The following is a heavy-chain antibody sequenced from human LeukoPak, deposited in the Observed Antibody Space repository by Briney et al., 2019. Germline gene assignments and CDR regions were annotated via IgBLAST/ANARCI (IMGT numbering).Heavy chain of an antibody. J-gene: IGHJ5*02. CDR1: GLTFNDYY. V-gene: IGHV3-11*01. CDR3: ATDGAGFDT. Sequence: GGSLRLSCAASGLTFNDYYMSWIRQAPGKGLEWLSYINIGGTNTHYADSAKGRFTISRDNAKKSLYSEMNNLRAEDTAVYYCATDGAGFDTWGQGVLVTVSS. CDR2: INIGGTNT.